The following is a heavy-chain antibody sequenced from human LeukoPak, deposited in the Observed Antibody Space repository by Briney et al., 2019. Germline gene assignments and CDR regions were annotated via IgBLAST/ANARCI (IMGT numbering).Heavy chain of an antibody. J-gene: IGHJ4*02. D-gene: IGHD2-15*01. CDR2: INPSGGST. Sequence: ASVKVSCKASGYTFTSYYMHWVRQAPGQGLEWMGTINPSGGSTSYAQKFQGRVTMTRDMSTSTVYMELSSLRSEDTAVYYCARDLGPVGAAFDYWGQGTLVTVSS. CDR3: ARDLGPVGAAFDY. CDR1: GYTFTSYY. V-gene: IGHV1-46*01.